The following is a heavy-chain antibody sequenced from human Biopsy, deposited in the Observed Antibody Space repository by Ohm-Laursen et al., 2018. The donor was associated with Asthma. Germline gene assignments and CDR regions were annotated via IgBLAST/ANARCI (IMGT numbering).Heavy chain of an antibody. CDR1: GFVLSQCG. V-gene: IGHV3-30*03. D-gene: IGHD3-22*01. CDR3: ARQSGQEYGDSIPFDT. Sequence: SLRLSCTASGFVLSQCGMHWVRQGPGKGLERVALVSSDGHNKYYEDSVKGRFTISRDNSRNRLYLQINSLTVEDSAVYFCARQSGQEYGDSIPFDTWGQGTKVAVSS. CDR2: VSSDGHNK. J-gene: IGHJ3*02.